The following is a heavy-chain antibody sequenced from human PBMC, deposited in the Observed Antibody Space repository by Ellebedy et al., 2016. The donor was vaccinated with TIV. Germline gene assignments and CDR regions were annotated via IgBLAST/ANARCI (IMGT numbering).Heavy chain of an antibody. D-gene: IGHD5-18*01. V-gene: IGHV1-69*10. CDR1: GGTFGTYA. CDR2: YIPILGLA. Sequence: SVKVSCKASGGTFGTYAISWVRQAPGQGLEWMGGYIPILGLASYAQKFQGRVTVTADASTSTAYMELSSLTSEATAVYLCARGKRGFSFGHGTFYGMDVWGQGTPVTVSS. J-gene: IGHJ6*02. CDR3: ARGKRGFSFGHGTFYGMDV.